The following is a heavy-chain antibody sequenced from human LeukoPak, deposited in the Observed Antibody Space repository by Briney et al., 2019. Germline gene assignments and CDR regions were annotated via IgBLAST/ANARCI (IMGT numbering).Heavy chain of an antibody. CDR2: ISGSGGST. J-gene: IGHJ4*02. Sequence: GGSLILSCAASGFTFSSYAMSWVRQAPGKGLEWVSTISGSGGSTYYEDSVKGRFTISRDNSKNTLYLQMNSLRAEDTAVFYCAKGSTWSQILFDYWGQGTLVTVSS. D-gene: IGHD6-13*01. CDR1: GFTFSSYA. V-gene: IGHV3-23*01. CDR3: AKGSTWSQILFDY.